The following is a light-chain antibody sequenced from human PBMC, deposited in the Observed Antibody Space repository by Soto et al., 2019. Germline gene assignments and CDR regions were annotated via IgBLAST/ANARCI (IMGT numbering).Light chain of an antibody. J-gene: IGKJ4*01. CDR1: QSVSSSY. V-gene: IGKV3-11*01. Sequence: EIVLTQSPATLSLCRGERATLSWRASQSVSSSYLAWYQQKPGQAPRLLIYESSNRATGIPARFSGSGSGTDFTLTISSLESEDFAVYYCHQRRQWPLTFGGGTKVDI. CDR3: HQRRQWPLT. CDR2: ESS.